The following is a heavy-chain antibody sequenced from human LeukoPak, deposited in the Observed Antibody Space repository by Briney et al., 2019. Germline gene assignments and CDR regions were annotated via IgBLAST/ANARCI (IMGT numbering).Heavy chain of an antibody. D-gene: IGHD3-10*01. CDR2: IHYSGST. CDR1: GGSINSYY. CDR3: ARSYGSGNYYTYFDY. Sequence: SENLSLTCTVSGGSINSYYWSWIRQPPGKGLEWIGYIHYSGSTNYNPSLKSRVTMSIDTSKNQFSLTLSSVTAADTAVYYCARSYGSGNYYTYFDYWGQGTLVTVSS. V-gene: IGHV4-59*01. J-gene: IGHJ4*02.